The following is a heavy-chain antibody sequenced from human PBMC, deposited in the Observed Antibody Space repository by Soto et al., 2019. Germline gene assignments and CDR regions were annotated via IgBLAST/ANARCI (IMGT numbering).Heavy chain of an antibody. D-gene: IGHD6-13*01. CDR3: ARGPPSSSSWPYYYYYMDV. Sequence: PSETLSLTCAVYGGSFSGYYWSWIRQPPGKGLEWIGEINHSGSTNYNPSLKSRVTISVDTSKNQFSLKLSSVTAADTAVYYCARGPPSSSSWPYYYYYMDVWGKGTTVTVSS. V-gene: IGHV4-34*01. J-gene: IGHJ6*03. CDR1: GGSFSGYY. CDR2: INHSGST.